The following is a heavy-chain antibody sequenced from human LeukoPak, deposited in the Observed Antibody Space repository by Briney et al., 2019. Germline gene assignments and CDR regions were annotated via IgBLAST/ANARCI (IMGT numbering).Heavy chain of an antibody. D-gene: IGHD6-19*01. CDR1: GFTFSSYW. Sequence: GGSLRLSCAASGFTFSSYWMSWVRQAPGKGLEWVANIKQDGSEKYYVDSVKGRFTISRDNAKNSLYLQMNSLRAEDTAVYYCAREATSSSGWYDYWGQGTLVTVSS. J-gene: IGHJ4*02. CDR3: AREATSSSGWYDY. V-gene: IGHV3-7*01. CDR2: IKQDGSEK.